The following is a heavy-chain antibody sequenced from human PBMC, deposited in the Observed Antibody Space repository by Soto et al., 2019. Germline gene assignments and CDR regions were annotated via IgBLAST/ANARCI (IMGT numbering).Heavy chain of an antibody. CDR3: AREGNLGRWIQPLDS. V-gene: IGHV4-59*01. D-gene: IGHD2-2*03. Sequence: PSETLSLTCAVSGGSISSYYWSWIRQPPGKGLEWIGNIHYNGNTKYSPSLKSRITMSVDTSKNHFSLKLISVTTADTALYFCAREGNLGRWIQPLDSWGQGTLVTVSS. CDR1: GGSISSYY. CDR2: IHYNGNT. J-gene: IGHJ4*02.